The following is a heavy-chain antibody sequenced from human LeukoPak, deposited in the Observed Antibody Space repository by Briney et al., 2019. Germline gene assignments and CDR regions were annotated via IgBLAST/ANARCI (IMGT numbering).Heavy chain of an antibody. V-gene: IGHV1-8*03. CDR1: GYTFTSYD. CDR3: AGGRSSRHNWFDP. D-gene: IGHD6-6*01. Sequence: ASVKVSCKASGYTFTSYDINWVRQATGQGLEWMGWMNPNSGNTGYAQKFQGRVTITRNTSISTAYMELSSLRSEDTAVYYCAGGRSSRHNWFDPWGQGTLVTVSS. CDR2: MNPNSGNT. J-gene: IGHJ5*02.